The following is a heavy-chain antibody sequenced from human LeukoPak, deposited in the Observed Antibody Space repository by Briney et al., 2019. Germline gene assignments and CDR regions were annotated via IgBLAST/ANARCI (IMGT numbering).Heavy chain of an antibody. D-gene: IGHD3-3*02. CDR3: ARHLSDG. Sequence: SETLSLTCNVSGGSISSYYWGWIRQPPGKGLEWIGEINHSGSTNYNPSLKSRVTISVDTSKNQFSLKLSSVTAADTAVYYCARHLSDGWGQGTLVTVSS. J-gene: IGHJ4*02. CDR1: GGSISSYY. CDR2: INHSGST. V-gene: IGHV4-34*01.